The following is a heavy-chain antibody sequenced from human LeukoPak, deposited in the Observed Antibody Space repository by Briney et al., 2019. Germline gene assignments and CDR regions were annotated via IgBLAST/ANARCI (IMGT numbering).Heavy chain of an antibody. V-gene: IGHV3-23*01. D-gene: IGHD6-19*01. CDR3: AKVAAANIVAVAALLLYFDY. CDR2: ISGTGGST. CDR1: GFTFNTYA. J-gene: IGHJ4*02. Sequence: GGSLRLSCAASGFTFNTYAMSWVRQAPGKGLEWVSVISGTGGSTYYADSVKGRFTISRDNSKNTLYLQMNSLRAEDTAVYYCAKVAAANIVAVAALLLYFDYWGQGTLVTVSS.